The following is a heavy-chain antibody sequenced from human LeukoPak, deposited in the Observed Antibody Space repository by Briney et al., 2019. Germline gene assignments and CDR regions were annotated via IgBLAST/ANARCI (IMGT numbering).Heavy chain of an antibody. CDR3: ARTVSLRFFYYYGIDV. CDR2: INHSGST. CDR1: GGSFSGYY. V-gene: IGHV4-34*01. Sequence: SETLSLTCAVYGGSFSGYYWSWIRQPPGKGLEWIGEINHSGSTNYNPSLKSRVTISVDTSKNQFSLKLSSVTAADTAVYYCARTVSLRFFYYYGIDVWGQGTTVTVSS. J-gene: IGHJ6*02. D-gene: IGHD5/OR15-5a*01.